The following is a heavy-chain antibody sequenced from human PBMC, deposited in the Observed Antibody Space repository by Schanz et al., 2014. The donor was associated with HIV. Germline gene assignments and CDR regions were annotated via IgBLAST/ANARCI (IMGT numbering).Heavy chain of an antibody. Sequence: EVRLVESGGGLVQPGGSLRLSCAVSGFRFSSHAMTWVRQAPGKGLEWVSGISISGETTYYADSVKGRFTISRDNSKNTLYLQMNSLRVEDTAVYYCANEEVPNDYWGQGTLVTVSS. CDR2: ISISGETT. CDR3: ANEEVPNDY. J-gene: IGHJ4*02. V-gene: IGHV3-23*04. CDR1: GFRFSSHA.